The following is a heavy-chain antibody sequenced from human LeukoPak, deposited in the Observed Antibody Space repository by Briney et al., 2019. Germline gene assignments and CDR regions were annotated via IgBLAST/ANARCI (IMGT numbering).Heavy chain of an antibody. CDR3: ARDLRATTSPGSPQY. CDR2: IKQDGSEK. D-gene: IGHD1-1*01. CDR1: GFIFSSYW. V-gene: IGHV3-7*01. J-gene: IGHJ4*02. Sequence: GGSLRLSCAASGFIFSSYWMSWVRQAPVKGLEWVANIKQDGSEKYYVDSVKGRFTISRDNAKNSLYLHMNSLRAEDTAVYYCARDLRATTSPGSPQYWGQGTLVTVPS.